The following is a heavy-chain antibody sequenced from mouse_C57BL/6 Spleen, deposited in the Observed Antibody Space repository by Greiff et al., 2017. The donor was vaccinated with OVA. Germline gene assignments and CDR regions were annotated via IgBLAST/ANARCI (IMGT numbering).Heavy chain of an antibody. CDR1: GYTFTTYP. Sequence: VQGVESGAELVKPGASVKMSCKASGYTFTTYPIEWMKQNHGKSLEWIGNFHPYNDDTKYNEKFKGKATLTVEKSSSTVYLELSRLTSDDSAVYYCARQGGNPPWFAYWGQGTLVTVSA. CDR3: ARQGGNPPWFAY. D-gene: IGHD1-1*02. V-gene: IGHV1-47*01. J-gene: IGHJ3*01. CDR2: FHPYNDDT.